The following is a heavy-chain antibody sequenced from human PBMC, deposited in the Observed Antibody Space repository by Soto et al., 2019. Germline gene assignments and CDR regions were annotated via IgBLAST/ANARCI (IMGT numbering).Heavy chain of an antibody. V-gene: IGHV3-30*18. J-gene: IGHJ4*02. CDR3: AKDLRPDGRYDLDY. CDR2: ISYDGSNK. CDR1: GFTFSSYG. Sequence: GGSLRLSCAASGFTFSSYGMHWVRQAPGKGPEWVAVISYDGSNKYYADSVKGRFTISRDNSKNTLYLQMNSLRAEDTAVYYCAKDLRPDGRYDLDYWGQGTQVTVSS. D-gene: IGHD3-3*01.